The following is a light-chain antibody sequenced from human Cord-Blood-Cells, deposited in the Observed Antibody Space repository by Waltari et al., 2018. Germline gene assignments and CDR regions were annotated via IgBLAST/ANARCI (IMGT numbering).Light chain of an antibody. CDR2: DVS. V-gene: IGLV2-14*01. CDR3: SSDTSSSTLV. Sequence: QSALTQPASVSGSPGQSITISCTGTSRDVGGYNYVSWYQQHPGKAPKLMIYDVSNPPSGLSKRFSGSKSGNTASLTISGLQAEDEADYYCSSDTSSSTLVFGGGTKLTVL. J-gene: IGLJ2*01. CDR1: SRDVGGYNY.